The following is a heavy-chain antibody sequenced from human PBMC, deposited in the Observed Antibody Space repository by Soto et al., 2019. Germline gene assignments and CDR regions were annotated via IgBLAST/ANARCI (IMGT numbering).Heavy chain of an antibody. CDR3: ARREVVPSYYSSMDV. Sequence: EVQLVESGGGLVQPGGSLRLSCAASGFTFSTYGMSWVRQAPGKGLEWVSYISASSTIIYYADPVKGRFTVSRDNAKQSLYLQMNSLRDEDTAMYYCARREVVPSYYSSMDVWGQGTTVTVSS. V-gene: IGHV3-48*02. D-gene: IGHD2-15*01. CDR2: ISASSTII. CDR1: GFTFSTYG. J-gene: IGHJ6*02.